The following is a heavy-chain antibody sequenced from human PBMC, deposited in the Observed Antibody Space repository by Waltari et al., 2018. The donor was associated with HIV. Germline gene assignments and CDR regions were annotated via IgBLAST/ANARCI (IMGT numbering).Heavy chain of an antibody. J-gene: IGHJ4*02. CDR2: IRYDGSNK. V-gene: IGHV3-30*02. D-gene: IGHD1-1*01. Sequence: QVQLVESGGGVVQPGGSLRLSCAASGFTFSSYGMHWVRQAPGKGLEWVAFIRYDGSNKYYADSVKGRFTISRDNSKNTLYLQMNSLRAEDTAVYYCAKFEAVNGYNYAADYWGQGTLVTVSS. CDR3: AKFEAVNGYNYAADY. CDR1: GFTFSSYG.